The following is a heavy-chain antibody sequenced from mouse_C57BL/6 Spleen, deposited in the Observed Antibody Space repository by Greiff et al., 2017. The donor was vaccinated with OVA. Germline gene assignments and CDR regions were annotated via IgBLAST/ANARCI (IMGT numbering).Heavy chain of an antibody. J-gene: IGHJ3*01. CDR1: GYTFTSYW. D-gene: IGHD2-3*01. Sequence: QVQLQQPGAELVMPGASVKLSCKASGYTFTSYWMHWVKQRPGQGLEWIGEIDPSDSYTNYNQKFKGKSTLTVDKSSSTADMQLSSLTSEDSAVYFCARSYEGLSWFADWGQGTLVTVSA. CDR3: ARSYEGLSWFAD. CDR2: IDPSDSYT. V-gene: IGHV1-69*01.